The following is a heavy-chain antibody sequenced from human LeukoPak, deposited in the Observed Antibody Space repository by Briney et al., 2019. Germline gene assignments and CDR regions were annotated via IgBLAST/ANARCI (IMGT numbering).Heavy chain of an antibody. D-gene: IGHD3-22*01. V-gene: IGHV3-7*03. CDR1: GFTFSTYW. J-gene: IGHJ4*02. CDR2: INQDGSKK. CDR3: AKDGIDSSGYYYNYYFDY. Sequence: GGSLRLSCAAYGFTFSTYWMNWVRQAPGKGLEWVANINQDGSKKNYVDSVKGRFTISRDNAKNTLYLQMNSLRAEDTAVYYCAKDGIDSSGYYYNYYFDYWGQGTLVTVSS.